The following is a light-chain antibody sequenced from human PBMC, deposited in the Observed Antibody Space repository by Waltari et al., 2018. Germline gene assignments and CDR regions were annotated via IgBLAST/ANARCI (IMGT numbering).Light chain of an antibody. Sequence: QSALTQPASVSGSPEQSITISCTGTSSDIGSYHLVSWYQQYPGTAPKLMVYEVSKRPSGVSNRFSGSKSGNTASLTISGLQAEDEADYYCCSAAGSSTSIFGGGTKLTVL. CDR3: CSAAGSSTSI. J-gene: IGLJ2*01. CDR1: SSDIGSYHL. V-gene: IGLV2-23*02. CDR2: EVS.